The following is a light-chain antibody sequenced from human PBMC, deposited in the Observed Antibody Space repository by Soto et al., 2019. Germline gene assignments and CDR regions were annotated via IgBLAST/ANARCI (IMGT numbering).Light chain of an antibody. CDR2: DTS. V-gene: IGKV3-15*01. Sequence: EFVMRHSPATLFVSPGEGATPSCRASQGIGDTLAWYQHKPGQTPRLLIYDTSTRATGVPTRFSGSRSGAEFTLTIKSLQSEDFPVYYCQPYNTWTLTFGGGTKVDIK. CDR3: QPYNTWTLT. J-gene: IGKJ4*01. CDR1: QGIGDT.